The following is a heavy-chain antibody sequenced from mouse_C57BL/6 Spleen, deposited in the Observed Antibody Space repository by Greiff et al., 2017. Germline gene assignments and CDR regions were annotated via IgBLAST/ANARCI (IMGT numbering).Heavy chain of an antibody. J-gene: IGHJ1*03. CDR1: GYTFTSYG. D-gene: IGHD1-1*01. CDR3: ARGGYGSSWYFDV. V-gene: IGHV1-81*01. Sequence: VQGVESGAELARPGASVKLSCKASGYTFTSYGISWVKQRTGQGLEWIGELYPRSGNTYYNEKFKGKATLTAAKSSSTAYMERRSLTSEDSAVYFCARGGYGSSWYFDVWGTGTTVTVSS. CDR2: LYPRSGNT.